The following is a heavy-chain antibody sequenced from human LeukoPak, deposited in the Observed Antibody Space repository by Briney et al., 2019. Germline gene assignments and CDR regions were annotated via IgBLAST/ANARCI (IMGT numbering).Heavy chain of an antibody. V-gene: IGHV3-66*01. CDR2: VHSGGST. Sequence: GGSLRLSCAASGFTVSNNYMNWVRQAPGKGLEWVSVVHSGGSTYYADSVKGRFFISRDNSKNTLYVQMNTLRAEDTAVYYCARGREGEEFDYWGQGTLVTVSS. D-gene: IGHD3-16*01. CDR3: ARGREGEEFDY. J-gene: IGHJ4*02. CDR1: GFTVSNNY.